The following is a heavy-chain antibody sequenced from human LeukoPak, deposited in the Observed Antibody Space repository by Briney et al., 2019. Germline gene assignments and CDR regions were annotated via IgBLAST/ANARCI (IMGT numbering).Heavy chain of an antibody. D-gene: IGHD6-13*01. V-gene: IGHV3-74*01. Sequence: GGSLRLSCAASGFTFSDTWMHWVRQAPGEGLVWVSRIRSDGSDTRYAESVKGRFTISRDNAKNSLHLQMNSLRAEDTAVYYCARDGGSSWYFDYWGQGTLATVSS. CDR1: GFTFSDTW. J-gene: IGHJ4*02. CDR3: ARDGGSSWYFDY. CDR2: IRSDGSDT.